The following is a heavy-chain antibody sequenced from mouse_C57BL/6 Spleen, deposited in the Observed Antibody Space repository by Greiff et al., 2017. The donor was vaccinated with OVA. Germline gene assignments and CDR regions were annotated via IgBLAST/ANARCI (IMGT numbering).Heavy chain of an antibody. V-gene: IGHV1-81*01. J-gene: IGHJ4*01. Sequence: QVQLQQSGAELARPGASVKLSCKASGYTFTSYGISWVKQRTGQGLEWIGEIYPRSGNTYYNEKFKGKATLTADKSSSTAYMQLSSLTSEDSAVYYCARGAGFSMDYWGQGTSVTVSS. CDR1: GYTFTSYG. CDR2: IYPRSGNT. CDR3: ARGAGFSMDY.